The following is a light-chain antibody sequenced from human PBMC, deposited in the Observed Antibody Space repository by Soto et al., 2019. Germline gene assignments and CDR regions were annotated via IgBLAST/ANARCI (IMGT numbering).Light chain of an antibody. V-gene: IGLV2-14*01. CDR3: SSYTNTNTPYV. CDR1: SSDVGGYTY. J-gene: IGLJ1*01. Sequence: QSALTQPASVSGSPGQSITISCTGTSSDVGGYTYVSWYQQNPGKAPKLMIYEVSNRPSGVSIRFSGSKSGNTASLTISGLQAEDEADYYCSSYTNTNTPYVFGTGTKLTVL. CDR2: EVS.